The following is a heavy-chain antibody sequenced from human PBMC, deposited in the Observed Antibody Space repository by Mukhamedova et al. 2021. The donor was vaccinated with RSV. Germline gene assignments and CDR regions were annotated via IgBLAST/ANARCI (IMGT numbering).Heavy chain of an antibody. D-gene: IGHD6-13*01. J-gene: IGHJ4*02. V-gene: IGHV1-3*01. Sequence: GRVTITRDTSASTAYLELSSLRSEDTAVYFCAREIAGPASYYFAQWGQGTLVTVSS. CDR3: AREIAGPASYYFAQ.